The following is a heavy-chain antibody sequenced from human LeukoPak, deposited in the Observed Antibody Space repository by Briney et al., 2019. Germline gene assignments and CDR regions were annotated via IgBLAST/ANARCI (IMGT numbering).Heavy chain of an antibody. V-gene: IGHV1-18*01. Sequence: GASVMVSCKASGYIFTNYGISWVRQAPGQGLEWMGWISAYSGNTNYVQKFQDRVTMTTDTSTSTAYMKLRSLRSDDTAVYFCARDMATVQHQDWGQGTLVTVSS. J-gene: IGHJ4*02. CDR1: GYIFTNYG. D-gene: IGHD4-17*01. CDR2: ISAYSGNT. CDR3: ARDMATVQHQD.